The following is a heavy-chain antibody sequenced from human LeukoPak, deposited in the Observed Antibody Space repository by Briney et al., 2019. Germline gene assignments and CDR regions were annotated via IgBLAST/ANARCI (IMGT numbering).Heavy chain of an antibody. J-gene: IGHJ3*02. V-gene: IGHV3-66*01. CDR3: ARVLGYSGYDAFDI. D-gene: IGHD5-12*01. CDR1: GFTVSSNY. Sequence: GGSLRLSCAASGFTVSSNYMSWVGQAPGKGLEGVSVIYSGGSTYYADSVKGRFTISRDNSKNTLYLQMNGLRAEDTAVYYCARVLGYSGYDAFDIWGQGTMVTVSS. CDR2: IYSGGST.